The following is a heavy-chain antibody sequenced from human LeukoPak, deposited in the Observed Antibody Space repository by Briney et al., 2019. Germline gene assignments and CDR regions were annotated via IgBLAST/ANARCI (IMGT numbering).Heavy chain of an antibody. D-gene: IGHD1-26*01. CDR2: ISYSGST. CDR1: GGSITSSSYY. V-gene: IGHV4-39*01. Sequence: PSETLSLTCTVSGGSITSSSYYWGLIRQPPGKGLEWIGSISYSGSTYYNPSLKSRVTISVDTSKNQFSLNLSSVTAADTAVYSCARHARGTYYVHFDYWGQGTLVTVSS. J-gene: IGHJ4*02. CDR3: ARHARGTYYVHFDY.